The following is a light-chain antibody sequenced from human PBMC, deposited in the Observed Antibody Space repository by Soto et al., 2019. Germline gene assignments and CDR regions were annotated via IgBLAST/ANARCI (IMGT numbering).Light chain of an antibody. V-gene: IGKV3-15*01. J-gene: IGKJ4*01. CDR3: QQYSNWPLT. Sequence: EIVMTQSPVTLSASPGERATLSCSASQSVTNSYLAWYQQKTGQAPRILIFCESTRAAGIPARFSGSGSGTELNLTISRLQSEDFAVYYCQQYSNWPLTFGGGTKVDIK. CDR1: QSVTNSY. CDR2: CES.